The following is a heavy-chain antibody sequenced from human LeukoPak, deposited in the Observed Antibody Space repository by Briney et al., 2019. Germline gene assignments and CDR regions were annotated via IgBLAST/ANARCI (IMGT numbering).Heavy chain of an antibody. J-gene: IGHJ4*02. CDR1: GGSISSSSYY. CDR2: IYYSGST. V-gene: IGHV4-61*05. CDR3: ARVRYSSGWYFLGFAY. Sequence: SETLSLTCTVSGGSISSSSYYWGWIRQPPGKGLEWIGYIYYSGSTNYNPSLKSRVTISVDTSKNQFSLKLSSVTAADTAVYYCARVRYSSGWYFLGFAYWGQGTLVTVSS. D-gene: IGHD6-19*01.